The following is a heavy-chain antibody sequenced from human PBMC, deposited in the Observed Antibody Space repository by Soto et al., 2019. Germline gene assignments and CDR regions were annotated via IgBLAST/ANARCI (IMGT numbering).Heavy chain of an antibody. V-gene: IGHV1-8*01. CDR2: MNPNSGNT. J-gene: IGHJ6*02. CDR1: GYTFTSYD. CDR3: ARRVVVAATGGYYYYGMDV. D-gene: IGHD2-15*01. Sequence: QVQLVQSGAEVKKPGASVKVSCKASGYTFTSYDINWVRQATGQGLEWMGWMNPNSGNTGYAQKFQGRVTMTRNTSITTAYMELSSLRSEDTAVYYCARRVVVAATGGYYYYGMDVWGQGTTVTVSS.